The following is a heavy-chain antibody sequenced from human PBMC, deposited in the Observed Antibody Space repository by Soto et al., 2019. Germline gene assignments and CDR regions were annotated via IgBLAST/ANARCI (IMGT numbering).Heavy chain of an antibody. V-gene: IGHV1-69*13. CDR3: ARGLEELEDY. CDR1: GGTFSSYA. Sequence: SVKVSCKASGGTFSSYAINWVRQAPGQGLEWMGGIIPIFGTANYAQKFQGRVTITADESTSTAYMELSSLRSDDTAVYYCARGLEELEDYWGQGTLVTVSS. CDR2: IIPIFGTA. D-gene: IGHD1-1*01. J-gene: IGHJ4*02.